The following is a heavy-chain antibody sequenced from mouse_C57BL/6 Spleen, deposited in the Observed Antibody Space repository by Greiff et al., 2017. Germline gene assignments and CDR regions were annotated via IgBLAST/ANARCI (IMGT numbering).Heavy chain of an antibody. D-gene: IGHD4-1*01. V-gene: IGHV5-4*01. CDR2: ISDGGSYT. CDR1: GFTFSSYA. J-gene: IGHJ2*01. Sequence: EVKLVESGGGLVKPGGSLKLSCAASGFTFSSYAMSWVRQTPEKRLEWVATISDGGSYTYYPDKVKGRFTISRDNAKNNLYLQMSHLKSEDTAMYYCAREEITGTRYFDYWGQGTTLTVSA. CDR3: AREEITGTRYFDY.